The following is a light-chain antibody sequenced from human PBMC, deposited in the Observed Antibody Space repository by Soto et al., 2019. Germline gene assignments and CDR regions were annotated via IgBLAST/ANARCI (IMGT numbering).Light chain of an antibody. Sequence: EVVLSQSPGTLSLSPGESATLSCRASQIVNTFYLAWYQRKPGQPPRLLIYGASSRATGVPDRFSASGSATDFSLTIRRLEPEDSAVYYCQQFGSSGPLTFGGGTKVEIK. V-gene: IGKV3-20*01. J-gene: IGKJ4*01. CDR2: GAS. CDR1: QIVNTFY. CDR3: QQFGSSGPLT.